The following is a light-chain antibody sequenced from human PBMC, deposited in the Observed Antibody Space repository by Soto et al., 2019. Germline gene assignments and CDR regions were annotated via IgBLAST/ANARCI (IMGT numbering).Light chain of an antibody. CDR2: AAS. V-gene: IGKV1-12*01. CDR1: QGIRSW. Sequence: ETQITQSPSSVCASVVNRVTLTCRASQGIRSWLAWYQQKPGKAHKLLIYAASSWQSGVPSRFSGSGSRTEFTITISSLQHDDFATYYYQYYKSYSEAFGQGTKVDIK. CDR3: QYYKSYSEA. J-gene: IGKJ1*01.